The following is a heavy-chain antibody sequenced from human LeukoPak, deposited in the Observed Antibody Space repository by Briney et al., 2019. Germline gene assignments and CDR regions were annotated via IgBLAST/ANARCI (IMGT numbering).Heavy chain of an antibody. D-gene: IGHD6-6*01. CDR2: INPNNGGT. J-gene: IGHJ4*02. Sequence: ASVKVSCKASGYTFTGYYMHWVRQAPGQGLEWMGWINPNNGGTNYAQKFQGRVIMTRDTSISTAYMELSRLRSDDTAVYYCARGNGLGHNDYWGQGTLVTVSS. CDR1: GYTFTGYY. CDR3: ARGNGLGHNDY. V-gene: IGHV1-2*02.